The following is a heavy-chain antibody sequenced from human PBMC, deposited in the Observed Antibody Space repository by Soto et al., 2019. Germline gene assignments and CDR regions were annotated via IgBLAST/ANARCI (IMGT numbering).Heavy chain of an antibody. Sequence: SETLSLTCTVSGGSISSYYWSWIRQPPGKGLEWIGYIYYSGSTNYNPSLKSRVTISVDTSKNQFSLKLSSVTAADTAVYYCASLRAVPNYFDYWGQGTLVTVSS. CDR2: IYYSGST. J-gene: IGHJ4*02. CDR1: GGSISSYY. CDR3: ASLRAVPNYFDY. V-gene: IGHV4-59*01. D-gene: IGHD4-4*01.